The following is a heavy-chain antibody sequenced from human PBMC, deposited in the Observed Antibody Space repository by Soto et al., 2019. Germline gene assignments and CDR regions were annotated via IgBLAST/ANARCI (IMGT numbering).Heavy chain of an antibody. CDR2: IIPIFGTA. Sequence: GASVKVSCKASGGTFSSYAISWVRQAPGQGLEWMGGIIPIFGTANYAQKFQGRVTITADESTSTAYMELSSLRSEDTAVYYCARRARAMVRGVIVDYYGVDVWGQGTTVTVSS. V-gene: IGHV1-69*13. J-gene: IGHJ6*02. CDR3: ARRARAMVRGVIVDYYGVDV. D-gene: IGHD3-10*01. CDR1: GGTFSSYA.